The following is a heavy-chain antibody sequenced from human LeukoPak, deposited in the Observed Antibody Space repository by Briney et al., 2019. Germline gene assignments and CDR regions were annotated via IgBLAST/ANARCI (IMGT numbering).Heavy chain of an antibody. D-gene: IGHD2-2*01. V-gene: IGHV7-4-1*01. CDR2: INTDTRIP. Sequence: ASVKVSCKASGYTLSEYAVTWVRQAPGQGLEWMGWINTDTRIPTYAQDFTGRFVFSLDTSVSTAFLQIYSLKADDTAVYYCARGRRYCSSTTCYGMYYSDYWGQGTLLTVSS. CDR3: ARGRRYCSSTTCYGMYYSDY. J-gene: IGHJ4*02. CDR1: GYTLSEYA.